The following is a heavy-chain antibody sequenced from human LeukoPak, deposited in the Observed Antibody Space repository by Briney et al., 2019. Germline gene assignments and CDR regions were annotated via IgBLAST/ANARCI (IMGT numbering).Heavy chain of an antibody. V-gene: IGHV4-4*07. CDR2: VYTSGST. J-gene: IGHJ4*02. D-gene: IGHD3-22*01. CDR3: AGEHRDYITSGYHLDY. Sequence: KASETLSLTCTVSGASISNYFWGWLRQPAGKGLEWIGRVYTSGSTDYNPSLTSRVTMSVDTSRNQFSLKLISVTAADTAMYYCAGEHRDYITSGYHLDYWGQGNLVTVSS. CDR1: GASISNYF.